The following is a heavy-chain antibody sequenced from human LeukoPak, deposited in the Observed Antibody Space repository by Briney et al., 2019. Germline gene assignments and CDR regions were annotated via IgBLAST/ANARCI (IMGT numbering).Heavy chain of an antibody. J-gene: IGHJ4*02. CDR2: IIPIFGTA. CDR1: GGTFSSYA. Sequence: SVKVSCKASGGTFSSYAISWVRQAPGQGLEWMGGIIPIFGTANYAQKLQGRVTMTTDTSTSTAYMELRSLRSDDTAVYYCARDGTTGTTGNDYWGQGTLVTVSS. CDR3: ARDGTTGTTGNDY. V-gene: IGHV1-69*05. D-gene: IGHD1-1*01.